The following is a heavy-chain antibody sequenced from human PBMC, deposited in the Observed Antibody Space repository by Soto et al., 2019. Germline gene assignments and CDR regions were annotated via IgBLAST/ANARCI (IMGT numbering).Heavy chain of an antibody. V-gene: IGHV1-8*01. Sequence: QVQLVQSGAEVRQPGASVKVSCEASGYIFTSYDFSWVRQAAGQGLEWMGWMNPDTGHTGYAQRFQGGPTLTRNTSITTAYMELNSLTSDDTAIYYGARVRKTRYTYESPGGPLSKWGQGTLVTVTS. D-gene: IGHD5-18*01. CDR1: GYIFTSYD. J-gene: IGHJ4*02. CDR2: MNPDTGHT. CDR3: ARVRKTRYTYESPGGPLSK.